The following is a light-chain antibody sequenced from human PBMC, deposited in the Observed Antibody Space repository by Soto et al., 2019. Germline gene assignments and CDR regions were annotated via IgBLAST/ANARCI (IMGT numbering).Light chain of an antibody. J-gene: IGKJ1*01. CDR1: QSISSW. CDR2: DAS. V-gene: IGKV1-5*01. Sequence: DIQMTQYPSTLSASVGDRFTITCLASQSISSWLAWYQQKPGKAPKLLIYDASSLESGVTSRFSGSGSGTDFTLTISCLQSEDFATYYCQQYYSFPWTFGPGTQVEIK. CDR3: QQYYSFPWT.